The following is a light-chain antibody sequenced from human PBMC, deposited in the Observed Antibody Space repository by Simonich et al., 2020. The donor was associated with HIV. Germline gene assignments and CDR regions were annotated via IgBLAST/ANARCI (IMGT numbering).Light chain of an antibody. J-gene: IGLJ3*02. CDR3: QSYNTSHHWV. CDR2: DDN. Sequence: FMLTQPHSVSESPGKTVTISCPRSSGSIASNDVQGYQERPGSGPTTVIFDDNQRPSGAPDRFSGSIDSSASSASLTISGLKTEDEADYYCQSYNTSHHWVFGGGTNLTVL. CDR1: SGSIASND. V-gene: IGLV6-57*03.